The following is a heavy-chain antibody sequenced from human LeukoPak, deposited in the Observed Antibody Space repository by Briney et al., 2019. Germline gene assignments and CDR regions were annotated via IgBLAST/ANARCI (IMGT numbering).Heavy chain of an antibody. J-gene: IGHJ3*01. CDR3: ARLPGFRDAFDF. CDR2: IYYSGST. V-gene: IGHV4-59*08. CDR1: GGSISSYY. Sequence: SETLSLTCTVSGGSISSYYWSWTRQPPGKGLEWIGYIYYSGSTNYNPSLKSRVTISVDTSKNQFSLKLSSVTAADTAVYYCARLPGFRDAFDFWGQGTMVTVSS.